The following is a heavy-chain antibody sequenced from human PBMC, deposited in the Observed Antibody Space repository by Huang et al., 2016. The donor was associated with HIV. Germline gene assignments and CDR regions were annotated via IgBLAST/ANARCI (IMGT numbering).Heavy chain of an antibody. CDR2: LYHGGKA. D-gene: IGHD5-18*01. V-gene: IGHV3-53*01. Sequence: EVPLVESGGGLVQPGGSLRLSCAASGFTVNSNYMTWVRQAPGKGLEWVSLLYHGGKAHYADSVKGRFTISGDISQNTVVLQMSSLRVEDTAVYYCARGRYGTPNAWGQGTLVTVSS. CDR1: GFTVNSNY. J-gene: IGHJ5*02. CDR3: ARGRYGTPNA.